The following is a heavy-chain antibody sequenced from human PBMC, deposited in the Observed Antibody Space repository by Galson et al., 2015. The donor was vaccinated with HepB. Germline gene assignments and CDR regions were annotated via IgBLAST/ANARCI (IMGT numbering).Heavy chain of an antibody. V-gene: IGHV1-18*04. D-gene: IGHD3-22*01. CDR1: GYTFTSYG. J-gene: IGHJ4*02. CDR2: ISAYNGNT. Sequence: SVKVSCKASGYTFTSYGISWVRQAPGQGLEWMGWISAYNGNTNYAQKLQGRVTMTTDTSTSTAYMELRSLRSDDTAVYYCARATDVVGYDSSGYYRYWGQGTLVTVSS. CDR3: ARATDVVGYDSSGYYRY.